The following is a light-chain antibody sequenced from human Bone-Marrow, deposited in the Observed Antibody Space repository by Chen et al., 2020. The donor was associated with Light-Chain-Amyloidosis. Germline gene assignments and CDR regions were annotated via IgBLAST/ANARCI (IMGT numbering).Light chain of an antibody. CDR2: DDS. CDR1: NIGSTS. V-gene: IGLV3-21*02. J-gene: IGLJ3*02. CDR3: QVCDRSSDRPV. Sequence: SYVLTQPSSVSVAPGQTATIACGGNNIGSTSVHWYQQTPGQAPLLVVYDDSDRPSGIPERLSGSNSGNTATLTICRVEAGDEADYYCQVCDRSSDRPVFGGGTKLTVL.